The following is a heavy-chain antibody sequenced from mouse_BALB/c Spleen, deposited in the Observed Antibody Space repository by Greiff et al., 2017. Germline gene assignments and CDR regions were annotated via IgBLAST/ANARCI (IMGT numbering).Heavy chain of an antibody. V-gene: IGHV3-8*02. Sequence: EVQLVESGPSLVKPSQTLSLTCSVTGDSITSGYWNWIRKFPGNKLEYMGYISYSGSTYYNPSLKSRISITRDTSKNQYYLQLNSVTTEDTATYYCARLIRRSWYFDVWGAGTTVTVSS. CDR3: ARLIRRSWYFDV. J-gene: IGHJ1*01. CDR1: GDSITSGY. CDR2: ISYSGST. D-gene: IGHD1-1*01.